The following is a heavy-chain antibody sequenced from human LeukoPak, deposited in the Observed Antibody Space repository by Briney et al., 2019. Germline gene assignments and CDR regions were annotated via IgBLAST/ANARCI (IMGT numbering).Heavy chain of an antibody. D-gene: IGHD3-3*01. CDR2: IIPIFGTA. J-gene: IGHJ4*02. V-gene: IGHV1-69*06. Sequence: ASVKVSCKASGGTFSSYAISWVRQAPGQGLEWMGGIIPIFGTANYAQKFQGRVTITADKSTSTAYMELSSLRSEDTAVYYCARHGAEGVDFDYWGQGTLVTVSS. CDR3: ARHGAEGVDFDY. CDR1: GGTFSSYA.